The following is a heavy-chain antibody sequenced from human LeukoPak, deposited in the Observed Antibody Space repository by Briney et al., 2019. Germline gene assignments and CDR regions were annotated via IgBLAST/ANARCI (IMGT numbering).Heavy chain of an antibody. J-gene: IGHJ4*02. CDR2: IFGSGGSA. CDR3: GKTTTGYSSGRNPAWPVDY. D-gene: IGHD6-19*01. CDR1: GFTFSSYA. V-gene: IGHV3-23*01. Sequence: QPGGSLRLSCTASGFTFSSYAMYWVRQAPGKGLEWVSGIFGSGGSAHYADSVKGRFTISRDNSQNTVHLQMNSLRAEDTAVYYCGKTTTGYSSGRNPAWPVDYWGQGTLVTVSS.